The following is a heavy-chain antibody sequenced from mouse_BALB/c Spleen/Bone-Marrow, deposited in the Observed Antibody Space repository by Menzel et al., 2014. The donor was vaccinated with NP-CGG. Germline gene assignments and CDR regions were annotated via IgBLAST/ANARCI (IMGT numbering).Heavy chain of an antibody. V-gene: IGHV14-3*02. CDR1: SFNIKDPY. J-gene: IGHJ3*01. Sequence: EVMLVESGAELVKPGASVKLSCTASSFNIKDPYMHWVKQRPEQGLEWIGRIDPANGNTKYDPKFQGKATITADTSSNTAYLQLSSLTSEDTAVYYCAPYYYGRWFTYWGQGTLVTVSA. D-gene: IGHD1-1*01. CDR3: APYYYGRWFTY. CDR2: IDPANGNT.